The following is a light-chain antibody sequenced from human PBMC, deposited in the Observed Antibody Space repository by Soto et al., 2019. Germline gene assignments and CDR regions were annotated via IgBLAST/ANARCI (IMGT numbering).Light chain of an antibody. J-gene: IGLJ2*01. V-gene: IGLV4-69*01. CDR1: SGHSNYA. CDR2: LNSDGSH. Sequence: QPVLTQSPSASASLGASVKLTCTLDSGHSNYAVAWHQQQPEKGPRYLMKLNSDGSHSKGDGIPDRFSGSSSGTERYLTISSLQSEDEAAYYCQTWGTAVVFGGGTKVTVL. CDR3: QTWGTAVV.